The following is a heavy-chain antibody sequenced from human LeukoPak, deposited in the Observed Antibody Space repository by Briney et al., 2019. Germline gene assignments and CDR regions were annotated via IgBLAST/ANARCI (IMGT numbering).Heavy chain of an antibody. CDR2: ITSSSRYI. CDR3: ATSPGELEFDY. Sequence: PGGSLRLSCAASGFTFSSYSMNWVRQAQGKGLEWVSSITSSSRYIYYADSVKGRFTISSDNAKNSLYLQMNNLRAEDTAIYYCATSPGELEFDYWGQGTLVTVSS. V-gene: IGHV3-21*01. CDR1: GFTFSSYS. D-gene: IGHD1-1*01. J-gene: IGHJ4*02.